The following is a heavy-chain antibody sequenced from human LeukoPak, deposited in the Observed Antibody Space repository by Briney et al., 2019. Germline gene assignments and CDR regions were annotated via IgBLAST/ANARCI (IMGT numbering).Heavy chain of an antibody. Sequence: SETLSLTCTVSGGSISSYYRSWIRQPPGKGLEWIGYIYYSGSTNYNPSLKSRVTISVDTSKNQFSLKLSSVTAADTAVYYCARSLWFGEGGFWFDPWGQGTLVTVSS. J-gene: IGHJ5*02. CDR2: IYYSGST. CDR1: GGSISSYY. CDR3: ARSLWFGEGGFWFDP. V-gene: IGHV4-59*01. D-gene: IGHD3-10*01.